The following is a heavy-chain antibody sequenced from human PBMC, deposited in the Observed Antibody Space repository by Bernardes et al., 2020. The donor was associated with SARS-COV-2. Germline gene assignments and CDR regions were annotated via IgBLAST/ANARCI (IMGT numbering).Heavy chain of an antibody. CDR2: IYYSGST. D-gene: IGHD3-16*02. Sequence: SETLSLTCTVSGGSISSYYWSWIRQPPGKGLEWIGYIYYSGSTNYNPSLKSRVTISVDTSKNQFSLKLSSVTAADTAVYYCARAQSSPLYDYIWGSYPTTFDYWGQGTLVTVSS. CDR3: ARAQSSPLYDYIWGSYPTTFDY. CDR1: GGSISSYY. V-gene: IGHV4-59*01. J-gene: IGHJ4*02.